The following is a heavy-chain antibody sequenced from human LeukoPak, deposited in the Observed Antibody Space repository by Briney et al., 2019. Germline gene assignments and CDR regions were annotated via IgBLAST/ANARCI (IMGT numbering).Heavy chain of an antibody. CDR3: ATSIVAVGISHFDY. D-gene: IGHD6-13*01. J-gene: IGHJ4*02. Sequence: GGSLRLSCAASGFTFSTYTVNWVPQAPGKGLEWVSYISGSSSTIYYADSVKGRFTISRNNAKKSLYLQINSLRAEDTALYYCATSIVAVGISHFDYWCQGNRVPVSS. CDR1: GFTFSTYT. V-gene: IGHV3-48*01. CDR2: ISGSSSTI.